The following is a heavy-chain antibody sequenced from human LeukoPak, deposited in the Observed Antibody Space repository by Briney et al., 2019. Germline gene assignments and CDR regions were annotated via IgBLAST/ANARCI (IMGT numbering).Heavy chain of an antibody. D-gene: IGHD3-22*01. CDR1: GFTFRSYW. Sequence: GGSLRLSCAASGFTFRSYWMLWVRQAPAKGLVWVSRINSDGSSTTYADSVKGRFTISRDNAKNTLYLQMNSLRAEDTAVYYCARDWDLYYYDSSGYHYSDAFDIWGQGTMVTVSS. V-gene: IGHV3-74*01. J-gene: IGHJ3*02. CDR3: ARDWDLYYYDSSGYHYSDAFDI. CDR2: INSDGSST.